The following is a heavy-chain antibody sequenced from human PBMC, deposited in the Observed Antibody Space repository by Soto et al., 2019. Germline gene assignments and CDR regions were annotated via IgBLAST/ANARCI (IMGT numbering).Heavy chain of an antibody. CDR1: GFTFSNAW. CDR2: IKSKTDGGTT. V-gene: IGHV3-15*01. CDR3: TTLGDDYSNAPLDY. D-gene: IGHD4-4*01. Sequence: EVQLVESGGGLVKPGGSLRLSCAASGFTFSNAWMSWVRQAPGKGLEWVGRIKSKTDGGTTGYAAPVKGRFTISRDDSKNTLYLQMNSLKTEDTAVYYCTTLGDDYSNAPLDYWGQGTLVTVSS. J-gene: IGHJ4*02.